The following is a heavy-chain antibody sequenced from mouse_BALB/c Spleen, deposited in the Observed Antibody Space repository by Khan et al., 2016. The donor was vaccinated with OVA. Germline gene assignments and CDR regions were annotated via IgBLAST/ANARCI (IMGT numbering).Heavy chain of an antibody. CDR2: ISYSGVT. CDR3: ARGNYDGYYFDY. J-gene: IGHJ2*01. V-gene: IGHV3-2*02. CDR1: GYSNTSGYA. D-gene: IGHD2-4*01. Sequence: EVQLQESGPGLVKPSQSLSLTCTVTGYSNTSGYAWNWIRQFPGNKLEWMGYISYSGVTSYTPSLKSRISITRDTSKNQFFLQLTSVTTEDTATYYCARGNYDGYYFDYWGQGTTLTVSS.